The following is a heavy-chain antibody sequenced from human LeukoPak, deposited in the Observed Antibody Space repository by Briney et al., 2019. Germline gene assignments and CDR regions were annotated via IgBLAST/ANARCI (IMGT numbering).Heavy chain of an antibody. V-gene: IGHV4-59*01. Sequence: PSETLSLTCTVSGGSISSYYWSWIRQPPGKGLEWIGYIYYSGSTNYNPSLKGRVTISVDTSKNQFSLKLSSVTAADTAVYYCARASGYSYGYFSNWGQGTLVTVSS. CDR2: IYYSGST. CDR3: ARASGYSYGYFSN. CDR1: GGSISSYY. D-gene: IGHD5-18*01. J-gene: IGHJ4*02.